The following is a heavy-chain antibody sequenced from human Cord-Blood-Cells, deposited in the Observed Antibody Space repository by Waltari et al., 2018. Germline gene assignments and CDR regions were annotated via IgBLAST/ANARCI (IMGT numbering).Heavy chain of an antibody. CDR3: ASPDREANGWYYYDY. CDR2: INTNSGGT. CDR1: GSTFTGYY. V-gene: IGHV1-2*02. D-gene: IGHD6-19*01. J-gene: IGHJ4*02. Sequence: QVQLVQSGAEVKKPGASVKVSCKASGSTFTGYYMHWVRQAHGQGLEGRGWINTNSGGTNYAQKFQGRVTMSGETSFRRGYMERSRRRSDDTDVYYCASPDREANGWYYYDYWYQRTLVTDSS.